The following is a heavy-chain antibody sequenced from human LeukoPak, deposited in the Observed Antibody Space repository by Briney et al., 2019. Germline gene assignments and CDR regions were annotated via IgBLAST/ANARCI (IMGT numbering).Heavy chain of an antibody. CDR1: GASFRGSY. CDR2: ITHDGRI. D-gene: IGHD4-17*01. V-gene: IGHV4-34*01. CDR3: ATIYGDYSDFDS. Sequence: SETLSLTCAVYGASFRGSYWSWIRQPPGKGLEWIGEITHDGRINHNPSLKSRVTISVDRSMNQLSLKLSSVTVADTAVYYCATIYGDYSDFDSWGQGTLVTVSS. J-gene: IGHJ4*02.